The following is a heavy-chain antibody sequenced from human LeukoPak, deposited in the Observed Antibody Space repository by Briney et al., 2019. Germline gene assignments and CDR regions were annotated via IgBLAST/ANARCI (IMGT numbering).Heavy chain of an antibody. Sequence: SVKVSCKASGGTFSSYTISWVRQAPGQGLEWMGRIIPILGIANYAQKFQGRVTITADKSTSTAYMELSSLGSEDTAVYYCASRVNDFWSGYCLVYWGQGTLVTVSS. CDR3: ASRVNDFWSGYCLVY. D-gene: IGHD3-3*01. CDR1: GGTFSSYT. V-gene: IGHV1-69*02. J-gene: IGHJ4*02. CDR2: IIPILGIA.